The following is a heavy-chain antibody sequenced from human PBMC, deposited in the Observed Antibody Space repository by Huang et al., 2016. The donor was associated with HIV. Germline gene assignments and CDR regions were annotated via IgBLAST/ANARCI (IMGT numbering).Heavy chain of an antibody. CDR2: IIPRFRAT. V-gene: IGHV1-69*01. CDR3: AMSLRYQYDSRSYWGRYFDY. J-gene: IGHJ4*02. Sequence: QVQLEQSGPAVRKPGSSVKVSCQASGGSFSDQIISWVRQAPGQRLEWMGGIIPRFRATADEQEFKGRVTMTADESTATIYMELNRLTSEDTAVYYCAMSLRYQYDSRSYWGRYFDYWGQGTLVTVSS. D-gene: IGHD3-16*01. CDR1: GGSFSDQI.